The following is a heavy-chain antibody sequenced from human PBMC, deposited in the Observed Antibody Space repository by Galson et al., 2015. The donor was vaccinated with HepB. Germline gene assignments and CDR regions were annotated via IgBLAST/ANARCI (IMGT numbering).Heavy chain of an antibody. J-gene: IGHJ4*02. CDR3: ANSQLSRTDHFDY. CDR1: GFMFKTYG. V-gene: IGHV3-30*18. CDR2: ISSDESNY. Sequence: SLRLSCAASGFMFKTYGMHWVRQAPGKGLEWVGVISSDESNYYYDDSVKGRFTISRDNSKNTLYLQMNSLRPEDTAVYYCANSQLSRTDHFDYWGQGTFVTVSS. D-gene: IGHD1-14*01.